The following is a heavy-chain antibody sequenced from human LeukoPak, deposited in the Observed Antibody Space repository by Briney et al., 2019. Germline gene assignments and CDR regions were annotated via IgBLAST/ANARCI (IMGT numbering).Heavy chain of an antibody. CDR2: INPTSGYT. D-gene: IGHD3-10*01. CDR1: GFTFSDYY. CDR3: ARGAHYYGSGIIRDAFDI. J-gene: IGHJ3*02. V-gene: IGHV3-11*05. Sequence: GGSLRLSCAASGFTFSDYYMSWIRQAPGKGLEWLSYINPTSGYTPYADSVRGRFTISRDNAKNSLYLQMNSLRAEDTAVYYCARGAHYYGSGIIRDAFDIWGQGTMVTVSS.